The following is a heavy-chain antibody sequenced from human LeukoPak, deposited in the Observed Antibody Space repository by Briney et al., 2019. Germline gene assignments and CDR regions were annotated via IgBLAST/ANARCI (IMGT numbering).Heavy chain of an antibody. CDR1: GYTFTSYD. CDR3: ARAHVQLWLHEPFDY. J-gene: IGHJ4*02. CDR2: IIPIFGTA. Sequence: SVKVSCKASGYTFTSYDISWVRQAPGQGLEWMGGIIPIFGTANYAQKFQGRVTITADESTSTAYMELSSLRSEDTAVYYCARAHVQLWLHEPFDYWGQGTLVTVSS. V-gene: IGHV1-69*13. D-gene: IGHD5-18*01.